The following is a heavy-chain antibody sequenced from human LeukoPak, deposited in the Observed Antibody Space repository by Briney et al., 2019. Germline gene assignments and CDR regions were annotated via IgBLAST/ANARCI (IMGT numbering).Heavy chain of an antibody. J-gene: IGHJ4*02. CDR3: TRNSGWYRLDY. CDR2: IKEDGSQI. Sequence: GGSLRLSCTASGFTFSTYWMTWVRQAPGKGLEWVANIKEDGSQIGYGDAVNGRFTISRDNAKNSLFLQMNRLRADDMAVYYCTRNSGWYRLDYWGQGTLVTVPS. V-gene: IGHV3-7*01. D-gene: IGHD6-19*01. CDR1: GFTFSTYW.